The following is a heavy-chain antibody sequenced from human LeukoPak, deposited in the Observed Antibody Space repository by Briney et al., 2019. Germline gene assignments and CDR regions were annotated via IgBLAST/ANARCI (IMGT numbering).Heavy chain of an antibody. CDR1: GGSISSYY. J-gene: IGHJ5*02. CDR2: IYYSGST. Sequence: SETLSLTCTVSGGSISSYYWSWIRQPPGKGLEWIGYIYYSGSTNYNPSLKSRVTISVDTSKNQFSLKLSSVTAADTAVYCCARHFAAAGSRNWFDPWGQGTLVTVSS. CDR3: ARHFAAAGSRNWFDP. V-gene: IGHV4-59*08. D-gene: IGHD6-13*01.